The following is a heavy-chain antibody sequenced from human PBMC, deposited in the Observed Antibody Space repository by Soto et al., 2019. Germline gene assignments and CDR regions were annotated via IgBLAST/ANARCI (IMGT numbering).Heavy chain of an antibody. D-gene: IGHD4-4*01. CDR3: ASYYSNYYYYYGMDV. V-gene: IGHV3-21*01. Sequence: PGGSLRLSCAASGFTFSSYSMNWVRQAPGKGLEWVSSISSSSSYIYYADSVKGRFTISRDNAKNSLYLQMNSLRAEDTAVYYCASYYSNYYYYYGMDVWGQGTTVTVSS. CDR2: ISSSSSYI. J-gene: IGHJ6*02. CDR1: GFTFSSYS.